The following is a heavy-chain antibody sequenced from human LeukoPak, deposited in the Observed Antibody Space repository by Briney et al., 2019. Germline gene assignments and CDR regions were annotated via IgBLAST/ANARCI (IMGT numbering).Heavy chain of an antibody. D-gene: IGHD3-10*01. V-gene: IGHV1-69*06. CDR3: ARDQYYGSGSYYNGGDY. J-gene: IGHJ4*02. CDR2: IIPIFGTA. Sequence: SVKVSCKASGGTFISYAISWVRQAPGQGLEWMGGIIPIFGTANYAQKFQGRVTITADKSTSTAYMELSSLRSEDTAVYYCARDQYYGSGSYYNGGDYWGQGPWSPSPQ. CDR1: GGTFISYA.